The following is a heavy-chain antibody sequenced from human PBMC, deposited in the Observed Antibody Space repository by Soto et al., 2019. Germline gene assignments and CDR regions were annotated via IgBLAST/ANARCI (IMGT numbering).Heavy chain of an antibody. D-gene: IGHD3-10*01. CDR1: GGTFSSYA. CDR3: ARTKGYYYGSGSCQDYYFYGMDV. V-gene: IGHV1-69*06. CDR2: IIPIFGTA. Sequence: SVKVASKASGGTFSSYAISRVRQSPGQGREWMAGIIPIFGTAHYPQKFQGRVTITADKSTSTAYMELSSLRSEDTAVYYCARTKGYYYGSGSCQDYYFYGMDVWGQGTTVTVSS. J-gene: IGHJ6*02.